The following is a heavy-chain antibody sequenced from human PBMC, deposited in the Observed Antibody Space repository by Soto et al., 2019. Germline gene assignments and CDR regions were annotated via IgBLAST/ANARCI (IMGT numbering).Heavy chain of an antibody. J-gene: IGHJ4*02. Sequence: LRLSCAASGFTFSSYAMSWVRQAPGKGLEWVSAISGSGGSTYYADSVKGRFTISRDNSKNTLYLHLNSVTPEDTAVYYCAREFPYYESSDSYFDYWGQGALVTVSS. CDR1: GFTFSSYA. CDR3: AREFPYYESSDSYFDY. D-gene: IGHD3-16*01. V-gene: IGHV3-23*01. CDR2: ISGSGGST.